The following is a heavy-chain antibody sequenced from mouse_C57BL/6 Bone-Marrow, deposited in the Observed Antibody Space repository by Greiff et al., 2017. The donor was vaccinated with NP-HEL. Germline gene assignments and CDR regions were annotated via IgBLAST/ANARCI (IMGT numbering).Heavy chain of an antibody. CDR2: IDPENGDT. CDR1: GFNIKDDY. J-gene: IGHJ4*01. D-gene: IGHD1-1*01. V-gene: IGHV14-4*01. CDR3: TILYCYSSSLYYYAMDY. Sequence: VQLQQSGAELARPGASVKLSCTASGFNIKDDYMHWVKQRPEQGLEWIGWIDPENGDTEYASKFQGKATITADKSSNTAYLQLSSLTSEDTAVYYCTILYCYSSSLYYYAMDYWGQGTSVTVSS.